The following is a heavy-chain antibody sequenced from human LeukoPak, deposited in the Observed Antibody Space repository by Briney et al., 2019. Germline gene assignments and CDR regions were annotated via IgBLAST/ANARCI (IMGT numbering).Heavy chain of an antibody. J-gene: IGHJ4*02. V-gene: IGHV3-7*01. CDR2: LHPDGSER. CDR3: ARGGYSFDY. CDR1: GFTFSSYW. Sequence: GGSLRLSCAASGFTFSSYWMTWVRQAPGKGLEWVARLHPDGSERNYVGSVEGRFTVFGDNAKSSLFLQMHSLRVEDTAVYYCARGGYSFDYLGQGTLVTVPS. D-gene: IGHD5-12*01.